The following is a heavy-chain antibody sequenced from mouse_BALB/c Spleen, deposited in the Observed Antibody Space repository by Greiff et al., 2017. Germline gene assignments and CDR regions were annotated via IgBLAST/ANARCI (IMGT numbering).Heavy chain of an antibody. D-gene: IGHD1-2*01. J-gene: IGHJ2*01. CDR2: ISSGGST. CDR3: ARGLVRPYYFDY. CDR1: GFTFSSYA. V-gene: IGHV5-6-5*01. Sequence: EVNVVESGGGLVKPGGSLKLSCAASGFTFSSYAMSWVRQTPEKRLEWVASISSGGSTYYPDSVKGRFTISRDNARNILYLQMSSLRSEDTAMYYCARGLVRPYYFDYWGQGTTLTVSS.